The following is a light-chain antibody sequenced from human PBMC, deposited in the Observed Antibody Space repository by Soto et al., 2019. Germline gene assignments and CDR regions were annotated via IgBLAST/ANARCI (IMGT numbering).Light chain of an antibody. CDR2: GAS. CDR3: QPYGSSPST. CDR1: QSVSSSY. V-gene: IGKV3-20*01. Sequence: EIVLTQSPGTLSLSPGERATLSCRASQSVSSSYLAWYQQKPGQAPRLLIYGASSRATGIPDRFSGSGSGKDFTLTISRLEPEDFAVYYCQPYGSSPSTFGQGTKLEIK. J-gene: IGKJ2*01.